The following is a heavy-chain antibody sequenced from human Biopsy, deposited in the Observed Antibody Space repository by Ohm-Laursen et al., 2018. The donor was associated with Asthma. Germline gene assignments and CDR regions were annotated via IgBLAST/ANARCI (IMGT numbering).Heavy chain of an antibody. V-gene: IGHV3-7*01. CDR1: GFSFSNFA. CDR2: IKHDGSEK. J-gene: IGHJ1*01. D-gene: IGHD3-3*02. Sequence: FLRLSCTASGFSFSNFAIHWVRQVPGKGLEWVANIKHDGSEKNHVDSLKGRFTISRDNAKNSLYLQMNSLRAEDTAVYYCTRTFHFWSPYHAEHYQLWGQGTLVTVSS. CDR3: TRTFHFWSPYHAEHYQL.